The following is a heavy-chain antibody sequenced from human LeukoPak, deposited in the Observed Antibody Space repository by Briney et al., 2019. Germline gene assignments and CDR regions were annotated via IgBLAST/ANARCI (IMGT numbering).Heavy chain of an antibody. CDR2: IYNSGSA. CDR3: ARRRVLPPAYYFDY. J-gene: IGHJ4*02. Sequence: SETLSLTCTVSGGSISTYYWSWIRQPPGKGLEWIGYIYNSGSAIYNPSLKGRVTISVDTSKNQFSLKLSSMTAADTAVYYCARRRVLPPAYYFDYWGQGTLVTVSS. D-gene: IGHD2/OR15-2a*01. CDR1: GGSISTYY. V-gene: IGHV4-59*01.